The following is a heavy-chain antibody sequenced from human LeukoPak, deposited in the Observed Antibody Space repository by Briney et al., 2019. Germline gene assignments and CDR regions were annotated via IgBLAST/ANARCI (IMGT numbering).Heavy chain of an antibody. J-gene: IGHJ3*02. Sequence: GGSLRLSCAASGFTFSSYEMNWVRQAPGKGLEWVSSISSSSSYIYYADSVKGRFTISRDNTKNSLYLQMNSLRAEDTAVYYCARDQGTLDAFDIWGQGTMVTVSS. V-gene: IGHV3-21*01. CDR2: ISSSSSYI. CDR1: GFTFSSYE. CDR3: ARDQGTLDAFDI.